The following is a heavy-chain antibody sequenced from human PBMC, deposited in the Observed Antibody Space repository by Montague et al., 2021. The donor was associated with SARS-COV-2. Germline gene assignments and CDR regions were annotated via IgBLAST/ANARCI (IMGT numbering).Heavy chain of an antibody. Sequence: CAISGDSVSSHIAAWNWIRQSPSRGLEWLGRTYYRSWWRSQYPGSLESRITISGDTSKSQFSLQLNSVTPEDTAVYYCASAFYGAHWAFDVWGQGTMVTVSS. J-gene: IGHJ3*01. CDR2: TYYRSWWRS. V-gene: IGHV6-1*01. CDR3: ASAFYGAHWAFDV. D-gene: IGHD3-3*02. CDR1: GDSVSSHIAA.